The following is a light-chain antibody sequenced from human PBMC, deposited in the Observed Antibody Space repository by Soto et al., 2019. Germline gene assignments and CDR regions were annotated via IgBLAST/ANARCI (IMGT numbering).Light chain of an antibody. CDR2: GAS. J-gene: IGKJ1*01. Sequence: ELVLTQSPATLSVSPGERATLSCRASQSVSSNLAWYQQKPGQAPRILIYGASTRATGIPARFSGSGSGTELNLTISRLQSEDFAVYYCQKYNNWPRTCGQGTKVDIK. CDR1: QSVSSN. V-gene: IGKV3-15*01. CDR3: QKYNNWPRT.